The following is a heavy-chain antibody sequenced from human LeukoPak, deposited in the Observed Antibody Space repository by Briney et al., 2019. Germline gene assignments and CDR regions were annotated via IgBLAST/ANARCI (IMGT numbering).Heavy chain of an antibody. CDR3: AKETGETTYYYGSGSYDY. Sequence: GGSLRLSCAASGFTFSSYSMSWVRQAPGKGLEWVAFIRYDGSNKYYADSVKGRFTISRDNSKNTLYLQMNSLRAEDTAVYYCAKETGETTYYYGSGSYDYWGQGTLVTVSS. CDR2: IRYDGSNK. CDR1: GFTFSSYS. J-gene: IGHJ4*02. V-gene: IGHV3-30*02. D-gene: IGHD3-10*01.